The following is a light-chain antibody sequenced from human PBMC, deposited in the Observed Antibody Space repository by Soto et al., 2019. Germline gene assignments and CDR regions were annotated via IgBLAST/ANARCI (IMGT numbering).Light chain of an antibody. J-gene: IGLJ2*01. CDR1: SGSIASNY. CDR3: QSHDSSTHVV. CDR2: EDN. Sequence: NFMLTQPHSVSKSPGKTVTISCTGSSGSIASNYVQWYQQRPGSAPTTVIYEDNQRPSGVPARFSGSIDSSSNSASLAISGLKTEDEADYYCQSHDSSTHVVVGGGTKVTVL. V-gene: IGLV6-57*02.